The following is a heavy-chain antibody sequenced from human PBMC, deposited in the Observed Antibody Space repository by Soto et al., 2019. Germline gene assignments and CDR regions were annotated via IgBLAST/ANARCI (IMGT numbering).Heavy chain of an antibody. CDR3: AKEIRGYDIRYFDY. V-gene: IGHV3-23*01. Sequence: GGSLRLSCAASGFTFSSYAMSWVRKAPGKGLEWVSAISGSGGSTYYADSVKGRFPISIDNSKNTLYLQMNSLRAEDTDVYYCAKEIRGYDIRYFDYWGQGTLVTVSS. J-gene: IGHJ4*02. CDR2: ISGSGGST. CDR1: GFTFSSYA. D-gene: IGHD5-12*01.